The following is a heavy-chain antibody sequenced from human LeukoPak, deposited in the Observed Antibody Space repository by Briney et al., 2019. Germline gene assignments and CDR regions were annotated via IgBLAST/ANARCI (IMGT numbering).Heavy chain of an antibody. CDR2: IRSKAYGGTT. J-gene: IGHJ3*02. Sequence: AGGSLRLACTASGFTFGDYAMSWFRQAPGKGLERVRFIRSKAYGGTTEYAASVKGRFTISRDDSKSIAYLQMNSLKTEDTAVYYCTRVYYHDSRPPDAFDIWGQGTMVTVSS. D-gene: IGHD3-22*01. CDR3: TRVYYHDSRPPDAFDI. CDR1: GFTFGDYA. V-gene: IGHV3-49*03.